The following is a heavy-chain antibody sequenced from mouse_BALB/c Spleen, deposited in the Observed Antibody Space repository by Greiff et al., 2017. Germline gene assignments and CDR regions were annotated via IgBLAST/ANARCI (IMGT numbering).Heavy chain of an antibody. CDR2: ISYSGST. CDR1: GYSITSDYA. V-gene: IGHV3-2*02. J-gene: IGHJ3*01. Sequence: VQLKQSGPGLVKPSQSLSLTCTVTGYSITSDYAWNWIRQFPGNKLDWMGYISYSGSTSYNPSLKSRISITRDTSKNQFFLQLNSVTTEDTATYCCAGGSWFAYWGQGTLVTVSA. CDR3: AGGSWFAY.